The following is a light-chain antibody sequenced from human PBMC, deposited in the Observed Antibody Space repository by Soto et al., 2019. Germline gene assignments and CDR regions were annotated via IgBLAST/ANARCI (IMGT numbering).Light chain of an antibody. V-gene: IGLV1-40*01. Sequence: QSVLTQPPSVSGAPGQRVTISCTGSSSDIGAGYHVHWYQQLPGTAPKLLIYDNNNRPSGVPDRFSGSKSGTSASLAITGLQAEDEADYYCQSYDSRLSGSVFGGGTKVTVL. CDR1: SSDIGAGYH. CDR2: DNN. CDR3: QSYDSRLSGSV. J-gene: IGLJ2*01.